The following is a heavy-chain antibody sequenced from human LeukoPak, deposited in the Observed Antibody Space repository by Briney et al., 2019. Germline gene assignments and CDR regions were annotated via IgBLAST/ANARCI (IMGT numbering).Heavy chain of an antibody. CDR3: AKDSAAAGTSNRFDY. CDR2: ISWNSGSI. V-gene: IGHV3-9*03. CDR1: GFTFSSYS. D-gene: IGHD6-13*01. Sequence: PGGSLRLSCAASGFTFSSYSMNWVRQAPGKGLEWVSGISWNSGSIGYADSVKGRFTISRDNAKNSLYLQMNSPRAEDMALYYCAKDSAAAGTSNRFDYWGQGTLVTVSS. J-gene: IGHJ4*02.